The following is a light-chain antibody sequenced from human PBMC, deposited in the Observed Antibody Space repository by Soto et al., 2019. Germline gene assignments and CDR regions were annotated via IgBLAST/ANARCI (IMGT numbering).Light chain of an antibody. Sequence: DIQMTQSPSSVSASVGDRVTITCRASQGISSWLVWYQQKPGKAPKLLIYAASSLQSGVPSRFSGSGSGTDFTLTISSLQPEDFPTYYCQQANSFPLTFGPGTKVDIK. J-gene: IGKJ3*01. CDR2: AAS. CDR3: QQANSFPLT. V-gene: IGKV1-12*01. CDR1: QGISSW.